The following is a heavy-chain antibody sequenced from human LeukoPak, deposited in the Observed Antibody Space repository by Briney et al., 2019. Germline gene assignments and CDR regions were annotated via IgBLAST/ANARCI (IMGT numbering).Heavy chain of an antibody. CDR1: GFTFRNYA. J-gene: IGHJ4*02. D-gene: IGHD4-23*01. CDR3: AREAAGNSFDY. CDR2: ISYDGSNK. Sequence: GGSLRLSCAAPGFTFRNYAMHWVRQAPGKGLEWVIIISYDGSNKYYADSVKGRFTISRDNSRNTLYLQMNSLRAEDTAVHYCAREAAGNSFDYWGQGALVTVSS. V-gene: IGHV3-30-3*01.